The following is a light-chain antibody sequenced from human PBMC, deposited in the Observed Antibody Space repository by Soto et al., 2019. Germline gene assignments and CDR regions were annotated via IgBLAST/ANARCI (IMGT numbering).Light chain of an antibody. Sequence: EIVLTQSPATLSLSPGERATLSCGASQSVSSSHLAWYQQKPGLAPRLLIYDASSRATGIPDRFSGSGSGTDFTLTISRLEPEDFAVYYCQQYGSSPLTFGGGTKVEIK. CDR3: QQYGSSPLT. V-gene: IGKV3D-20*01. CDR2: DAS. CDR1: QSVSSSH. J-gene: IGKJ4*01.